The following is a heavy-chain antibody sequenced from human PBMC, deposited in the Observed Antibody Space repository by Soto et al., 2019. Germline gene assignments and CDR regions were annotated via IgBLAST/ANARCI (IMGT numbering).Heavy chain of an antibody. V-gene: IGHV1-69*06. CDR2: IIPIFGTA. D-gene: IGHD3-9*01. CDR3: ARGHILTGPYYFDY. CDR1: GGTFSSYS. Sequence: SVKVSCKASGGTFSSYSISWVRQAPGQGLEWMGGIIPIFGTANYAQKFQGRVTITADKSTSTAYMELSSLRSEDTAVYYCARGHILTGPYYFDYWGQGTLVTVSS. J-gene: IGHJ4*02.